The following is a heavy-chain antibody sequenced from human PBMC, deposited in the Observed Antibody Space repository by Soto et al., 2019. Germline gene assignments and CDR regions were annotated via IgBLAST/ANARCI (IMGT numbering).Heavy chain of an antibody. J-gene: IGHJ4*02. V-gene: IGHV3-30*03. CDR2: ISYEGSEK. CDR3: ARTYYDFWSGFSD. Sequence: GGSLRLSCAASGFTFSDYAMHWIRQPPGKGLEWVAIISYEGSEKYYSDSVKGRFTISRDNSKNTVYLQMNSVRGDDTAVYYWARTYYDFWSGFSDWGQGALVTVSS. D-gene: IGHD3-3*01. CDR1: GFTFSDYA.